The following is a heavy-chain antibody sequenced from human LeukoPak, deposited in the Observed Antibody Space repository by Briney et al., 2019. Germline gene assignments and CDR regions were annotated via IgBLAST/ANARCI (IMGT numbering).Heavy chain of an antibody. CDR3: AKASGEYSGSYFDY. Sequence: HSGGSLRLSCAASGFTFSSYGMHWVRQAPGKGLEWVAVISYDGSNKYYADSVKGRFTISRDNPKNTLYLQMNSLRAEDTAVYYCAKASGEYSGSYFDYWGQGTLVTVSS. CDR2: ISYDGSNK. J-gene: IGHJ4*02. V-gene: IGHV3-30*18. CDR1: GFTFSSYG. D-gene: IGHD1-26*01.